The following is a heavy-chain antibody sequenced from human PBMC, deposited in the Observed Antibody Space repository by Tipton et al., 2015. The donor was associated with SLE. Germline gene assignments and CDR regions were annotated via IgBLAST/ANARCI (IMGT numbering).Heavy chain of an antibody. CDR2: IYYSGST. CDR3: ARGAAATSEY. CDR1: GGSISSYY. Sequence: TLSLICTVSGGSISSYYWSWIRQPPGKGLEWIGYIYYSGSTNYNPSLKSRVTISVDTSKNQFSLKLSSVTAADTAVYYCARGAAATSEYWGQGTLVTVSS. D-gene: IGHD6-13*01. V-gene: IGHV4-59*01. J-gene: IGHJ4*02.